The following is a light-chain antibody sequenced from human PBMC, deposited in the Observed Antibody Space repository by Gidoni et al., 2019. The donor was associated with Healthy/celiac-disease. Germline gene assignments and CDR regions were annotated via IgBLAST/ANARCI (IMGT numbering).Light chain of an antibody. J-gene: IGLJ1*01. Sequence: QTVVTQEPSLTVSPGGTVTLTCASSTGAVTSGYYPNWFQQKPGPAPRALIYSTRNKHPWTPARFSGSLLGGKAALTLSGVQPEDEAEYYCLLYYGGAQLPYVFGTGTKVTVI. CDR1: TGAVTSGYY. CDR3: LLYYGGAQLPYV. V-gene: IGLV7-43*01. CDR2: STR.